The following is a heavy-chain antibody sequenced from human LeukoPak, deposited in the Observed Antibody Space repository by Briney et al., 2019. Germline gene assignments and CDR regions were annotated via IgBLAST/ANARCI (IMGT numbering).Heavy chain of an antibody. CDR1: EYTFTAYY. CDR3: ARRAGDHYYFDY. Sequence: ASVKVSCKASEYTFTAYYVHWVRQAPGQGLEWMGWINPNSGDTNFAQNFQGRVTMTRDTSISTVYMELSSLRSEDTAVYYCARRAGDHYYFDYWGQGTLVTVSS. D-gene: IGHD7-27*01. V-gene: IGHV1-2*02. CDR2: INPNSGDT. J-gene: IGHJ4*02.